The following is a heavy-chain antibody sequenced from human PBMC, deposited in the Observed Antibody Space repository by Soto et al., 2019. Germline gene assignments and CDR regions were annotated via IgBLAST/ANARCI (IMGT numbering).Heavy chain of an antibody. Sequence: ASVKVSCKASGGTFTSYAISWVRQAPGQGLEWMGGIIPIFGTANYAQKFQGRVTITADESTSTAYMELSSLRSEDTAVYYCARGGHPSPYMPRDWFDPWGQGTLVTVSS. D-gene: IGHD2-2*01. J-gene: IGHJ5*02. CDR2: IIPIFGTA. CDR3: ARGGHPSPYMPRDWFDP. V-gene: IGHV1-69*13. CDR1: GGTFTSYA.